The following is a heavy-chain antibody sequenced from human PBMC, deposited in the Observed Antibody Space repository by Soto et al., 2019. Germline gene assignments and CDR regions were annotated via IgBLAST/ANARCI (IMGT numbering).Heavy chain of an antibody. CDR3: ARGGEIAAAGTSKQTWFDP. CDR1: GGSFSGYY. CDR2: INHSGST. V-gene: IGHV4-34*01. J-gene: IGHJ5*02. D-gene: IGHD6-13*01. Sequence: SETLSLTCAVYGGSFSGYYWSWIRQPPGKGLEWIGEINHSGSTNYNPSLKSRVTISVDTSKNQFSLKLSSVTAADTAVYYCARGGEIAAAGTSKQTWFDPWGQGTLVTVSS.